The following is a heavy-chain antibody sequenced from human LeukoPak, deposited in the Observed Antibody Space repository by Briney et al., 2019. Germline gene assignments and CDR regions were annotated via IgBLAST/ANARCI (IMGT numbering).Heavy chain of an antibody. V-gene: IGHV4-59*08. D-gene: IGHD3-10*01. J-gene: IGHJ4*02. CDR1: GGSITNYY. CDR2: IYNTGRT. Sequence: SETLSLTCSVSGGSITNYYWSWIRQSPGKGLEWIGFIYNTGRTNYNPSLQSRVTMSIDTSKNQFSLKLSSVTAADTAVYYCASLPHFGSGSYYQFDYWGQGTLVTVSS. CDR3: ASLPHFGSGSYYQFDY.